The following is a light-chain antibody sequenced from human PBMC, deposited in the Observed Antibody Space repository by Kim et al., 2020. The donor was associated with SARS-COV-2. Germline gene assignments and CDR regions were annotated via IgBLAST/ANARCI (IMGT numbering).Light chain of an antibody. CDR3: SSYTRSTTWV. CDR1: SSDIGSYDY. J-gene: IGLJ3*02. V-gene: IGLV2-14*03. Sequence: QSALTQPASVSGSPGQSITISCTGTSSDIGSYDYVTWYQQHPGKAPKLVIYDVSKRPSGVSDRFSGSKSANTASLTISGLQAEDEADYFCSSYTRSTTWVFGGGTRLTV. CDR2: DVS.